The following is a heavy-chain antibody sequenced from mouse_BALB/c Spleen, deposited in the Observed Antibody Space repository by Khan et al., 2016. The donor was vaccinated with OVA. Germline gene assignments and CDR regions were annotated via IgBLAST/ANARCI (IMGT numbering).Heavy chain of an antibody. Sequence: QVQLKQSGAELARPGASVKMSCKASGYTFTSYTIHWIKQRPGQGLEWIGYINPSNGYTNYNQKFKDKATLTADKSSTTAYMQLSSLTSDDSAVYNCVRAGAYYRNDGGFAYWGQGTLGTVSA. J-gene: IGHJ3*01. CDR3: VRAGAYYRNDGGFAY. CDR1: GYTFTSYT. V-gene: IGHV1-4*01. CDR2: INPSNGYT. D-gene: IGHD2-14*01.